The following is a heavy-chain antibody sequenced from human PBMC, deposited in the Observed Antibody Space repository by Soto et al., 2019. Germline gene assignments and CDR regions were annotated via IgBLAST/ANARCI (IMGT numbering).Heavy chain of an antibody. J-gene: IGHJ3*02. Sequence: SVKVSCKASGGTFSNYAITWVRQAPGQGLEWMGGIIPIFGTPNYAQKFQGRVTITADESTRTAYMELSSLRSEDTAVYYCATRTQYYYDSSGHQRVDAFDIWGQGTLVTVSS. CDR1: GGTFSNYA. CDR3: ATRTQYYYDSSGHQRVDAFDI. V-gene: IGHV1-69*13. D-gene: IGHD3-22*01. CDR2: IIPIFGTP.